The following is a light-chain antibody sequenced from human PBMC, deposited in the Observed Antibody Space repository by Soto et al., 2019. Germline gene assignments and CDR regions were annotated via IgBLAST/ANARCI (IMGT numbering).Light chain of an antibody. CDR1: ESLSYF. J-gene: IGKJ2*01. CDR3: QNYNDWPFA. V-gene: IGKV3-15*01. CDR2: GVS. Sequence: EIVLTQSPATLSVSPGERVTLSCRASESLSYFLAWYQHKPGQSPRLLIYGVSTRVAGVPSRFSGGGSATDFTLTLSSLQSEEFAVYYCQNYNDWPFAFGQGTKLDI.